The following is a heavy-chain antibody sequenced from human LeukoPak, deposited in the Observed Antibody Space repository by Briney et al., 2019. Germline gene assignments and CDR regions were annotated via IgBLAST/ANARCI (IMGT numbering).Heavy chain of an antibody. Sequence: PSETLSLTCTVSGGSISSYYWSWLRQPPGKGLEWIGYIYYSGSTNYNPSLKSRVTISVDTSKNQFSLMLSSVTAADTAVYYCALVVAATLRVNDAFDIWGQGTMVTVSS. V-gene: IGHV4-59*01. CDR2: IYYSGST. CDR1: GGSISSYY. CDR3: ALVVAATLRVNDAFDI. J-gene: IGHJ3*02. D-gene: IGHD2-15*01.